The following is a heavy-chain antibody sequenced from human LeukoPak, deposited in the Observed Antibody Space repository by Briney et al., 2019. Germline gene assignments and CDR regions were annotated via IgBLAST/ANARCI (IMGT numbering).Heavy chain of an antibody. CDR1: GFTFSSYG. Sequence: GRSLRLSCAASGFTFSSYGMHWVRQAPGKGLEWVAVISYDGSNKYYADSVKGRFTISRDNSKNTLYLQMNSLRAEDTAVYYCAKDRALYYYDSSGPPNTEDYWGQGTLVTVSS. V-gene: IGHV3-30*18. CDR2: ISYDGSNK. D-gene: IGHD3-22*01. CDR3: AKDRALYYYDSSGPPNTEDY. J-gene: IGHJ4*02.